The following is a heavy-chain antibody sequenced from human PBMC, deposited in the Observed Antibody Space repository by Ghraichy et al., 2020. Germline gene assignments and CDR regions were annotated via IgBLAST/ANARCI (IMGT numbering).Heavy chain of an antibody. CDR3: ARDHCTSTNCYEGYYYGMDV. J-gene: IGHJ6*02. D-gene: IGHD2-2*01. CDR1: GYTFTDYY. V-gene: IGHV1-2*04. Sequence: ASVKVSCKASGYTFTDYYIQWVRQAPGQGLEWMGWINPNTGGTNYAQKFQGWVTMTRDTSINTAYMELSRLRSDDTAVYYCARDHCTSTNCYEGYYYGMDVWGQGTTVTVSS. CDR2: INPNTGGT.